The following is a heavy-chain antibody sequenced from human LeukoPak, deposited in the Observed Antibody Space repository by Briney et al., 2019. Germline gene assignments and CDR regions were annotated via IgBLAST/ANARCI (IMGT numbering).Heavy chain of an antibody. V-gene: IGHV4-59*01. J-gene: IGHJ4*02. Sequence: SETLSLTCTVSGGSISSYYWSWIRQPPGKGLEWVGYLYYSGSTNYNPSLKSRVTISVDTSKNQFSLKLSSVTAADTAVYYCADTSGVAAIDYWGQGTLVTVSS. CDR1: GGSISSYY. D-gene: IGHD2-2*02. CDR2: LYYSGST. CDR3: ADTSGVAAIDY.